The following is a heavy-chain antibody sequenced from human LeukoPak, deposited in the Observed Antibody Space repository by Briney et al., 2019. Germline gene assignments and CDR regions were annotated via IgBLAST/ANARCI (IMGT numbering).Heavy chain of an antibody. CDR1: EFTLRSYE. D-gene: IGHD2/OR15-2a*01. CDR2: ISTSGRTI. V-gene: IGHV3-48*03. Sequence: GGSLKLPFSPPEFTLRSYEMNWLAQAQGKGLEWVSYISTSGRTIYYADSVKGRLTISRDNAKNSLYLQMNSLRAEDAAVYYCARGYFLGFDYWGQGTLVTVSS. CDR3: ARGYFLGFDY. J-gene: IGHJ4*02.